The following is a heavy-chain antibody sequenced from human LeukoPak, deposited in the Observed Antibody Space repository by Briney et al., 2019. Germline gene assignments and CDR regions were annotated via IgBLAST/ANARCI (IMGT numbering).Heavy chain of an antibody. CDR2: IYPRDSST. J-gene: IGHJ4*02. Sequence: ASVKVSCKASGYTFTSNYIHWVRQAPGQGLEWMGMIYPRDSSTSYAQKFQGRVTVTRDTSTSTVHMELSGLRSEDTAVYYCARDQEGFDYWGQGTLVTVSS. V-gene: IGHV1-46*01. CDR1: GYTFTSNY. CDR3: ARDQEGFDY.